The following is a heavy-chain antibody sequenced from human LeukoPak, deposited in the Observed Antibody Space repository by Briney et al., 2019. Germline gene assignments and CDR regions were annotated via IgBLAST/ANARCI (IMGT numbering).Heavy chain of an antibody. CDR1: GFTFSSYG. J-gene: IGHJ4*02. Sequence: QPGRSLRLSCAASGFTFSSYGMHWVRQAPGKGLEWVAVIWYDGSNKYYADSVKGRFTISRDNSKNTLYLQMNSLRAEDTAVYYCAKDPGGPTYYYDSSGYVYWGQGTLVTVSS. D-gene: IGHD3-22*01. V-gene: IGHV3-33*06. CDR3: AKDPGGPTYYYDSSGYVY. CDR2: IWYDGSNK.